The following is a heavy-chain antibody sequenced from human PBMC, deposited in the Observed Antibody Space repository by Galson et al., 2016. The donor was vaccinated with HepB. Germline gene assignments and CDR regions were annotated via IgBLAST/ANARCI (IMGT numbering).Heavy chain of an antibody. J-gene: IGHJ4*02. D-gene: IGHD4-23*01. CDR2: ITSSSDQM. V-gene: IGHV3-21*01. CDR1: GFTFCRYD. CDR3: VTGTYGGNLVLEY. Sequence: SLRLSCAASGFTFCRYDMNWVRQAPGKGLEWISSITSSSDQMHFADSVKGRFTISRDNAKNSLFLQMNRLKVEDTAIYYCVTGTYGGNLVLEYWGQGTLATISS.